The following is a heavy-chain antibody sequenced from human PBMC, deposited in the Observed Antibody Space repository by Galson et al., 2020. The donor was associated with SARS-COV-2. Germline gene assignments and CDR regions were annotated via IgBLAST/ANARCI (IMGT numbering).Heavy chain of an antibody. J-gene: IGHJ6*04. V-gene: IGHV3-30*03. CDR3: AISGWELRALNYYYGMDV. CDR1: GFTFSIYC. Sequence: GGSLRLSCPVSGFTFSIYCMHWVRQAPGKGLEWVAVLSYYGSNKYYADSVKGRFTISRDNSKNTLYLQMNSLRAEDTAVYYSAISGWELRALNYYYGMDVWGKGTTVTVSS. CDR2: LSYYGSNK. D-gene: IGHD1-26*01.